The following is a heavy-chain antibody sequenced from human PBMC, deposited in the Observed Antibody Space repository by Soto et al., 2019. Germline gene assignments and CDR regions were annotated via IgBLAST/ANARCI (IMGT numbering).Heavy chain of an antibody. V-gene: IGHV4-30-4*02. CDR2: IYYSGST. CDR3: ARELGYCSRGSCYAAFDI. D-gene: IGHD2-15*01. Sequence: KPSETLSLTCTVSGGSISSGDYYWSWIRQPPGKGLEWIGYIYYSGSTYYNPSLKSRVTISVDTSKNQFSLKLSSVTAADTAVYYCARELGYCSRGSCYAAFDICGQGPMVTV. J-gene: IGHJ3*02. CDR1: GGSISSGDYY.